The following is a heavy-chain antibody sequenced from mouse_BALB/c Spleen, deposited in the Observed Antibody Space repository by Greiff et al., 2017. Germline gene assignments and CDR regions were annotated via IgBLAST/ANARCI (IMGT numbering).Heavy chain of an antibody. D-gene: IGHD1-2*01. CDR1: GFTFSDYY. CDR2: ISDGGSYT. CDR3: ARDRGILRLRAMDY. Sequence: EVHLVESGGGLVQPGGSLKLSCAASGFTFSDYYMYWVRQTPEKRLEWVATISDGGSYTYYPDSVKGRFTISRDNAKNNLYLQMSSLKSEDTAMYYWARDRGILRLRAMDYWGQGTSVTGSA. J-gene: IGHJ4*01. V-gene: IGHV5-4*02.